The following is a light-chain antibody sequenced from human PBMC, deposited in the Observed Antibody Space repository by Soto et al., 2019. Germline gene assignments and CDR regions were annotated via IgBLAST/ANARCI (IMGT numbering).Light chain of an antibody. CDR3: QQLNSYPLT. J-gene: IGKJ4*01. CDR2: GAS. Sequence: EIVMTQSPATLSVSPGERVTLSCRASQSVRSNLAWYQQKPGQAPRLLIYGASTRATGLPARFSGSGSGTDFTLTISSLQPEDFATYYCQQLNSYPLTFGGGTKVEI. V-gene: IGKV3-15*01. CDR1: QSVRSN.